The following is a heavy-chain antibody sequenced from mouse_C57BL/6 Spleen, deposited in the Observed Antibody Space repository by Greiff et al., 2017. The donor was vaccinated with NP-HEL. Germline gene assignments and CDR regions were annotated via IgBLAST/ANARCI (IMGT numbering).Heavy chain of an antibody. V-gene: IGHV1-4*01. Sequence: QVQLKESGAELARPGASVKMSCKASGYTFTSYTMHWVKQRPGQGLEWIGYINPSSGYTKYNQKFKDKATLTADKSSSTAYMHLSSLTSEDSAVYYCARSRDYFDYWGQGTTLTVSS. CDR3: ARSRDYFDY. J-gene: IGHJ2*01. CDR1: GYTFTSYT. CDR2: INPSSGYT.